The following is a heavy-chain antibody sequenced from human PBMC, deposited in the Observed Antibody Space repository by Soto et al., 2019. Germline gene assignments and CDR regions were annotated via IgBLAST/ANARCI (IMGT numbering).Heavy chain of an antibody. CDR1: GFTFTSSA. J-gene: IGHJ4*02. D-gene: IGHD2-2*02. V-gene: IGHV1-58*01. Sequence: SVKVSCKASGFTFTSSAVQWVRQARGQRLEWIGWIVVGSGNTNYAQKFQERVTITRDMSTSTAYMELSSLRSEDTAVYYCAKSATVPAAIAYWGQGTLVTVSS. CDR2: IVVGSGNT. CDR3: AKSATVPAAIAY.